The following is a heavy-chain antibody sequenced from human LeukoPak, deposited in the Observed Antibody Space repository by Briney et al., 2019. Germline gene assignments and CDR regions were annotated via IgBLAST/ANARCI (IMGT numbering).Heavy chain of an antibody. CDR3: AREGGRLGELGLFDY. V-gene: IGHV4-59*13. J-gene: IGHJ4*02. Sequence: PSETLSLTCTVSGGSISSYYWSWIRQPPGKGLEWIGYIYYSGSTNYNPSLKSRVTISVDTSKNQFSLKLSSVTATDTAVYYCAREGGRLGELGLFDYWGQGTLVTVSS. CDR2: IYYSGST. D-gene: IGHD3-16*01. CDR1: GGSISSYY.